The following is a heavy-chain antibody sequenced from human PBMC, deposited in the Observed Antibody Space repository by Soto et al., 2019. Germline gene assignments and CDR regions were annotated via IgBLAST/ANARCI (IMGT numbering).Heavy chain of an antibody. V-gene: IGHV4-39*01. J-gene: IGHJ5*01. Sequence: SETLSLTCTVSGGSISTSGYSWGWIRQPPGKGLEWIGSIHYSGGTYYNPSLKSRVTMSVDTSKNQFSLKLSSVTAADTAVYYCARHRYCSGGSCYHLDNWFDSWGQGSLVTVSS. CDR1: GGSISTSGYS. CDR2: IHYSGGT. D-gene: IGHD2-15*01. CDR3: ARHRYCSGGSCYHLDNWFDS.